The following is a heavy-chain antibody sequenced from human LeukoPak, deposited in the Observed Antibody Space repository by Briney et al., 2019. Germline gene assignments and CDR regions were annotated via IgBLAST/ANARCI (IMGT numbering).Heavy chain of an antibody. CDR1: GGSISSSSYY. CDR3: ARDLGPPYVDTH. Sequence: SETLSLTCTVSGGSISSSSYYWGWIRQPPGKGLEWIGSIYYSGSTYYNPSLKSRVTISVDTSKNQFSLKLSSVTAADTAVYYCARDLGPPYVDTHWGQGTLVTVSS. V-gene: IGHV4-39*07. D-gene: IGHD5-18*01. J-gene: IGHJ4*02. CDR2: IYYSGST.